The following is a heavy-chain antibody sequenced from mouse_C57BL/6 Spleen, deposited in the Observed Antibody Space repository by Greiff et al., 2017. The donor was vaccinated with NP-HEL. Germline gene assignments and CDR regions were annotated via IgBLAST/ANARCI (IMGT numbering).Heavy chain of an antibody. Sequence: QVQLQQPGAELVMPGASVKMSCKASGYTFTSYWMNWVKQRPGQGLEWIGEIDPSDSYTNYNQKFKGKATLTVDKSSSTAYMQLSSLTSEDSAVYDCARGENYEVTTEKSYFDYWGQGTTLTVSS. J-gene: IGHJ2*01. D-gene: IGHD1-1*01. CDR1: GYTFTSYW. CDR3: ARGENYEVTTEKSYFDY. V-gene: IGHV1-69*01. CDR2: IDPSDSYT.